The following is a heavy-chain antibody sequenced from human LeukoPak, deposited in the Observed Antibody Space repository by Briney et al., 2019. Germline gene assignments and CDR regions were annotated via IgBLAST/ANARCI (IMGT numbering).Heavy chain of an antibody. Sequence: GGSLRLSCAASGFTFSSYEMNWVRQAPGKGLEWVSYISSSGSTIYYADSVKGRFTISRDNAKNSLYLQMNSLRAEDTAVYYCARDPQPPIAGALDYWGQGTLVTVSS. CDR2: ISSSGSTI. D-gene: IGHD6-13*01. CDR1: GFTFSSYE. CDR3: ARDPQPPIAGALDY. V-gene: IGHV3-48*03. J-gene: IGHJ4*02.